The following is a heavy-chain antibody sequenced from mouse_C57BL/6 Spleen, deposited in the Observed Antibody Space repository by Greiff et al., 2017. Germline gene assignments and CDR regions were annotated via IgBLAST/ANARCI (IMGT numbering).Heavy chain of an antibody. CDR3: TSSYYGNLYAMDY. V-gene: IGHV14-4*01. Sequence: VQLQQSGAELVRPGASVKLSCTASGFNIKDDYMHWVKQRPEQGLEWIGWIDPENGDTEYASKFQGKATITAATSSNTAYLQLSSLTSEDTAVYYCTSSYYGNLYAMDYWGQGTSVTGSS. D-gene: IGHD2-1*01. CDR1: GFNIKDDY. CDR2: IDPENGDT. J-gene: IGHJ4*01.